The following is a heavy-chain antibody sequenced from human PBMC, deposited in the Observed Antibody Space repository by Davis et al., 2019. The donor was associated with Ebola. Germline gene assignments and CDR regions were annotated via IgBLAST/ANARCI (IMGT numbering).Heavy chain of an antibody. V-gene: IGHV1-18*01. D-gene: IGHD1-26*01. CDR1: AYIFTNYG. CDR2: ISSYNDST. J-gene: IGHJ4*02. Sequence: ASVKVSCKSSAYIFTNYGITWVRQAPGQGLVWMGWISSYNDSTNYAQKFQGRVTMTTDTSTNTTYMELRGLRSDDTAVYYCARARGRWESGGYLLGYWGQGALVTVSS. CDR3: ARARGRWESGGYLLGY.